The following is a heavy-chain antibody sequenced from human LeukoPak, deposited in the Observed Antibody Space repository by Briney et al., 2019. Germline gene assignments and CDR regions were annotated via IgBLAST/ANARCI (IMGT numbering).Heavy chain of an antibody. J-gene: IGHJ4*02. CDR1: GLTFSSHW. CDR2: VHHDGSER. V-gene: IGHV3-33*08. D-gene: IGHD3-22*01. Sequence: GGSLRLSCAASGLTFSSHWMHWFRQAPGKGLEWVAVVHHDGSERYYADSVKGRFTISRDNSKNTLYVQMDSLRVEDTAVYYCATGSGYYYDHWGQGTLVTVSS. CDR3: ATGSGYYYDH.